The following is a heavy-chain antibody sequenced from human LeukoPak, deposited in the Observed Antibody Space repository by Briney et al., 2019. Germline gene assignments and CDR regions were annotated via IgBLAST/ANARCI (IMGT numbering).Heavy chain of an antibody. V-gene: IGHV4-59*08. J-gene: IGHJ4*02. CDR2: IYYSGST. D-gene: IGHD2-2*01. CDR1: GGSISSYY. CDR3: ARQAGPYCSSTTCYLDY. Sequence: PSETLSLTCTVSGGSISSYYWSWIRQPPGEGLEWIGYIYYSGSTNYNPSLKSRVTISVDTSKNQFSLKLSSVTAADTAVYYCARQAGPYCSSTTCYLDYWGQGTLVTVSS.